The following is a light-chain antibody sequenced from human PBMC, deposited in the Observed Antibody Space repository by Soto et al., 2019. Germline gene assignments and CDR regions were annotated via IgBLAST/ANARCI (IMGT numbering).Light chain of an antibody. CDR3: QQTYSVSIT. V-gene: IGKV1-39*01. J-gene: IGKJ5*01. CDR1: ESVADY. CDR2: GTS. Sequence: IQMTQSPSSLSPSVGDRVIITCRASESVADYVNWYQQRPGKAPQLLISGTSFLHSGVPSRFSGGRSGTDYTLTISGLQPEDFATYYCQQTYSVSITFGQGTRL.